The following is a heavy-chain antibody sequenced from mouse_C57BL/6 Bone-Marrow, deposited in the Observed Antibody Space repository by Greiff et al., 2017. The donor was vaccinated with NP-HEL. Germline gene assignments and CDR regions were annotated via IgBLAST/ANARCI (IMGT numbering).Heavy chain of an antibody. D-gene: IGHD2-2*01. CDR2: INPYNGGT. V-gene: IGHV1-19*01. J-gene: IGHJ3*01. CDR1: GYTFTDYY. Sequence: VQLKESGPVLVKPGASVKMSCKASGYTFTDYYMNWVKQSHGKSLEWIGVINPYNGGTSYNQKFKGKATLTVDKSSSTAYMELNSLTSEDSAVYYCARKEIYYGSWFAYWGQGTLVTVSA. CDR3: ARKEIYYGSWFAY.